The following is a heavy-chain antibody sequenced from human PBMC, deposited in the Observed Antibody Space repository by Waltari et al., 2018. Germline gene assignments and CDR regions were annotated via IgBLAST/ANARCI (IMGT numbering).Heavy chain of an antibody. CDR3: ARSYLAADRSLYAFEI. CDR2: ISPGDSDA. J-gene: IGHJ3*02. Sequence: EVQLVQSGAEMKKAGESLKISCKGSGYSFISFYIGWVRQMPGKGLEWMGSISPGDSDAGDSPSVQGQITISADKSINTAYLQWSTLKASDSAMYYCARSYLAADRSLYAFEIWGQGTMVTVSS. D-gene: IGHD6-25*01. CDR1: GYSFISFY. V-gene: IGHV5-51*01.